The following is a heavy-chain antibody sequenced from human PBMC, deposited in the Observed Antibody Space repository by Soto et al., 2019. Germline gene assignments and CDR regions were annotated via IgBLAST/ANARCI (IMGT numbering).Heavy chain of an antibody. Sequence: QVQLVESGGGVVQPGTSLRLSCAASGFTFSHYGMHWVRQAPGKGLEWVAIIWYDGSNMYYADFVKGRFTISRDNSKNTLYLQMNSLRAEDTAVYYCARDHATSSSGLLIKGTDYWGQGTLVTVSS. V-gene: IGHV3-33*01. J-gene: IGHJ4*02. D-gene: IGHD1-1*01. CDR1: GFTFSHYG. CDR2: IWYDGSNM. CDR3: ARDHATSSSGLLIKGTDY.